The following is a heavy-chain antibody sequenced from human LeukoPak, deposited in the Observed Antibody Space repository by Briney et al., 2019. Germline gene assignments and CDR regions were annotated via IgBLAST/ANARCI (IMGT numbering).Heavy chain of an antibody. D-gene: IGHD6-19*01. CDR1: GFTFKDYY. CDR2: LNPYSGGT. Sequence: ASVKVSCKTSGFTFKDYYIHWVRQAPGQGLEWMGWLNPYSGGTNYAQEFQGRVTLTRDTSITTAYMDLSSLTSDDTALYYCARALTRYSTAWYGYWGQGTLVTVSS. CDR3: ARALTRYSTAWYGY. J-gene: IGHJ4*02. V-gene: IGHV1-2*02.